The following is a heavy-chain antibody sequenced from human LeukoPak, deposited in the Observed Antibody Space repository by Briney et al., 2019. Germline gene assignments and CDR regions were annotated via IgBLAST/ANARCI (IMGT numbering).Heavy chain of an antibody. CDR2: VNHSGSA. CDR1: GETFTNYY. V-gene: IGHV4-34*01. Sequence: SETLSLTCVVYGETFTNYYWSWIRQPPGKGLEWIGEVNHSGSANYNPSLKSRVTISVDTSKSQFSPRLNSVTAADTAVYYCARGPRLQLELRKKYNWFDPWGQGSLVTVSS. CDR3: ARGPRLQLELRKKYNWFDP. J-gene: IGHJ5*02. D-gene: IGHD1-7*01.